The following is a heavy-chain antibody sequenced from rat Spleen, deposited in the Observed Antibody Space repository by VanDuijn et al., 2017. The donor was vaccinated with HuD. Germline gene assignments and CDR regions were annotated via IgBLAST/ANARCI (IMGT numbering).Heavy chain of an antibody. CDR3: TRDRDIGTTPFDY. Sequence: QVQLKESGPGLVQPSQTLSLTCTVSGFSLNNYGVIWVRQPPGKGLEWMGRMRYNGDTSFNSVLKSRLSISRDTSKSQVFLKMNSLQTDDTGTYYCTRDRDIGTTPFDYWGQGVMVTVSS. CDR1: GFSLNNYG. CDR2: MRYNGDT. D-gene: IGHD1-5*01. V-gene: IGHV2-63*01. J-gene: IGHJ2*01.